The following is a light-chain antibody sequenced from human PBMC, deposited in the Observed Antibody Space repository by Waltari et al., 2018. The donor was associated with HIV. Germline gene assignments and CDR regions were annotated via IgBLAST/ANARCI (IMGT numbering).Light chain of an antibody. CDR1: NIGSKS. CDR2: YDS. J-gene: IGLJ2*01. CDR3: QVWDSSSDHVV. V-gene: IGLV3-21*04. Sequence: SYVLTQPPSVSVAPGKTARITCGGNNIGSKSVHWYQQKQGQAPVLVIYYDSDRPSGIPERFSGSNSGNTATLTISRVEAGDEADYYCQVWDSSSDHVVFGGGTKLTVL.